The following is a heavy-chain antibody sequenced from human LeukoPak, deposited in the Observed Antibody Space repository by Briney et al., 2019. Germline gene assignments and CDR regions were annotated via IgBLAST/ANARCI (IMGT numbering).Heavy chain of an antibody. CDR1: GGSISSYY. V-gene: IGHV4-59*01. CDR2: IYYSGST. J-gene: IGHJ3*02. Sequence: SETLSLTCTVSGGSISSYYWSWIRQPPGKGLEWIGYIYYSGSTNYNPSLKSRVTISVDTSKNQFSLKLSSVTAADTAVYYCARSAVDDAFDIWGQGTMVTVS. CDR3: ARSAVDDAFDI.